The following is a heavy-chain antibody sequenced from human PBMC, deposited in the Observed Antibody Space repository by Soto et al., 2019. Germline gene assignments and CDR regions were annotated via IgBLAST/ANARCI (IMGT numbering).Heavy chain of an antibody. Sequence: PGESLKISCKGSGYSFTSYWISGVRQMPGKGLEWMGRIDPSDSYTNYSPSFQGHVTISADKSISTAYLQWSSLKASDTAMYYCARRRGGSGSRNYGMDVWGQGTTVTVSS. CDR3: ARRRGGSGSRNYGMDV. D-gene: IGHD3-10*01. CDR1: GYSFTSYW. J-gene: IGHJ6*02. CDR2: IDPSDSYT. V-gene: IGHV5-10-1*01.